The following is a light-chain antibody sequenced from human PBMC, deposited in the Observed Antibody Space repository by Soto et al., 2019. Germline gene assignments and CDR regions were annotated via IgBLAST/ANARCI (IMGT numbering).Light chain of an antibody. V-gene: IGLV2-11*01. Sequence: QSVLTQPRSVSGSPGQSVTISCTGTSSDVGGYNYVSWYQQHPGKAPKFIIYDVNKRPSGVPDRFSGSKSGSTASLTISGLQADDEADYYCCSYAGSYTVVFGGGTKLTVL. CDR3: CSYAGSYTVV. CDR2: DVN. J-gene: IGLJ2*01. CDR1: SSDVGGYNY.